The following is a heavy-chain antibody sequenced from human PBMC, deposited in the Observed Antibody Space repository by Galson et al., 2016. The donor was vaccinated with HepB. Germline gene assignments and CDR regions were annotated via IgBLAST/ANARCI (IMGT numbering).Heavy chain of an antibody. CDR2: ISSSSKYI. V-gene: IGHV3-21*01. D-gene: IGHD6-13*01. CDR1: GFTFSNYY. J-gene: IGHJ5*02. CDR3: ARDRGIAAGGWFDP. Sequence: SLRLSCAASGFTFSNYYMHWVRQAPGKGLEWVSSISSSSKYIYYEDSVKGRFTISRANANNSLFLQMNSLRAEDTAVYFCARDRGIAAGGWFDPWGQGTQVTVSS.